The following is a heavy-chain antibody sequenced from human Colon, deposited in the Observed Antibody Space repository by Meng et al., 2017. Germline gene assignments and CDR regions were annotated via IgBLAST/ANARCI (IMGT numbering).Heavy chain of an antibody. CDR3: ATGPGYSSGLDS. D-gene: IGHD6-19*01. J-gene: IGHJ4*02. V-gene: IGHV4-61*01. CDR2: ISYSGNS. CDR1: GGPLSSGTDY. Sequence: LHVWGPRLVSPSETLSLTATVSGGPLSSGTDYWSWIRQAPGKGLEWIGYISYSGNSLYNPSLKSRVDISTDTSRRQCSLKFNSVTAADTAIYYCATGPGYSSGLDSWGRGALVTVSS.